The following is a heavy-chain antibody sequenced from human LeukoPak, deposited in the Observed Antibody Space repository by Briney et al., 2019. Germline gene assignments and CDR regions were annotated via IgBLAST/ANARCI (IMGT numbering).Heavy chain of an antibody. J-gene: IGHJ4*02. CDR3: AKDLPSYSYGYGVDY. Sequence: GSLRLSCAASGFTFSSYGMHWVRQAPGKGLEWVAFIRYDGSNKYYADSVKGRFTISRDNSKNTLYLQMNSLRAEDTAVYYCAKDLPSYSYGYGVDYWGQGTLVTVSS. CDR1: GFTFSSYG. D-gene: IGHD5-18*01. V-gene: IGHV3-30*02. CDR2: IRYDGSNK.